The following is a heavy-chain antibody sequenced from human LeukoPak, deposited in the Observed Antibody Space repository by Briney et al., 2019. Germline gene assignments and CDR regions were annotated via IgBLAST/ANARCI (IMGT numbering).Heavy chain of an antibody. V-gene: IGHV3-30*18. D-gene: IGHD3-9*01. CDR1: GFTFSSYG. Sequence: GGSLRLSCAASGFTFSSYGMHWVRQAPGKGLEWVAVISYDGSNKYYADSVKGRFTISRDNSKNTLYLQMNSLRAEDTAVYYCAKDFDWLLCYFDYWGQGTLVTVSS. CDR2: ISYDGSNK. CDR3: AKDFDWLLCYFDY. J-gene: IGHJ4*02.